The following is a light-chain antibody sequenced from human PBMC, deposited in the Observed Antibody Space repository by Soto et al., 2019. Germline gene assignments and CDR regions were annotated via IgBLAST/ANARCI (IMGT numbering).Light chain of an antibody. V-gene: IGLV2-14*01. CDR2: EVS. Sequence: QSALTQPASASGSPGQSITISCTGTSSDVGGYNYVSWYQQHPGKAPKLMIYEVSNRPSGVSNRFSGSKSGNTASLTISGLQAEDEADYYCSSYTSSSTRVFGGGTQLTVL. CDR1: SSDVGGYNY. J-gene: IGLJ3*02. CDR3: SSYTSSSTRV.